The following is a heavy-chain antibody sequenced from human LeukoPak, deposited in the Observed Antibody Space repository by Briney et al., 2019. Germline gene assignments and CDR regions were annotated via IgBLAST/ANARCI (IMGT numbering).Heavy chain of an antibody. CDR2: INPSGGST. Sequence: ASVKVSCKVSGYTLTELSVHWVRQAPGKGLEWMGIINPSGGSTSYAQKFQGRVTMTRDTSTSTVYMELSSLRSEDTAVYYCARGEIRFDYWGQGTLVTVSS. D-gene: IGHD1-26*01. CDR1: GYTLTELS. J-gene: IGHJ4*02. V-gene: IGHV1-46*01. CDR3: ARGEIRFDY.